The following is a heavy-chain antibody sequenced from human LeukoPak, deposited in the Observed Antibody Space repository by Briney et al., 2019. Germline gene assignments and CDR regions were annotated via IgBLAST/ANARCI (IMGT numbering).Heavy chain of an antibody. CDR3: AREGGYYGSGSPPFDY. V-gene: IGHV3-7*01. CDR2: INEDGSEK. J-gene: IGHJ4*02. Sequence: GGSLRLSCAASGFTFRSSWMIWVRQAPGKGLEWVASINEDGSEKYYVDSVKGRFTISRDNAKNSVYLQMNSLRAEDTAVYYCAREGGYYGSGSPPFDYWGQGTLVTVSS. D-gene: IGHD3-10*01. CDR1: GFTFRSSW.